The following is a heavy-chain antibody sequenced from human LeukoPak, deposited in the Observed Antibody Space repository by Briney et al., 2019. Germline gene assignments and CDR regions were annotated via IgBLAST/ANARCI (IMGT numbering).Heavy chain of an antibody. CDR2: ISSSSSYI. J-gene: IGHJ4*02. CDR1: GFTFSHYS. Sequence: PGGSLRLSCAASGFTFSHYSMNWVRQAPGKGLEWVSSISSSSSYIYYADSVKGRFTISRDNANSSLFLQMNSLRAEDTALYYCARDRGSNNYFDHWGQGTLVTVSS. D-gene: IGHD2-2*01. V-gene: IGHV3-21*04. CDR3: ARDRGSNNYFDH.